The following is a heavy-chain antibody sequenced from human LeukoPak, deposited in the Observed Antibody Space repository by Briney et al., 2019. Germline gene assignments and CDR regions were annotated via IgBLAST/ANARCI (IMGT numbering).Heavy chain of an antibody. CDR2: IYSGGST. D-gene: IGHD6-13*01. J-gene: IGHJ4*02. Sequence: GGSLRLSCAASGFTVGSNYMSWVRQAPRKGLEWVSVIYSGGSTYYADSVKGRFTISRDNSKNTLYLQMNSLRAEDTAVYYCARDTIAAAGRDYWGQGTLVTVSS. CDR1: GFTVGSNY. CDR3: ARDTIAAAGRDY. V-gene: IGHV3-66*01.